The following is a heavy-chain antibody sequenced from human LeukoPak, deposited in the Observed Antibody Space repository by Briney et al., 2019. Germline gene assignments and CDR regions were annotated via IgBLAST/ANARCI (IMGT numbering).Heavy chain of an antibody. Sequence: ETLSLTCTVSGGSISSYYWSWIRQPPGKGVEWVANIKPEGSEEYYVDSVRGRFTISRDNAKNSLYLQMNSLRVEDTAVYYCASYLYWWSDLGYWGQGTLVTVSS. CDR1: GGSISSYY. J-gene: IGHJ4*02. V-gene: IGHV3-7*01. CDR3: ASYLYWWSDLGY. D-gene: IGHD2-8*02. CDR2: IKPEGSEE.